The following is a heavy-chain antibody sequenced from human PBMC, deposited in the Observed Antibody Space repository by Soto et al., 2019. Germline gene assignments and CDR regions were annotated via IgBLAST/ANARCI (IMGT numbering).Heavy chain of an antibody. V-gene: IGHV5-51*01. CDR1: GYSFTSYW. CDR2: IYPGDSDT. Sequence: PGESLKISCKGSGYSFTSYWIGWVRQMPGKGLEWMGIIYPGDSDTRYSPSFQGQVTISADKSISTAYLQWSSLKASDTAMYYCARHNRVPYYYGSGSYNQYYYYGMDVWGQGTTVTVSS. J-gene: IGHJ6*02. CDR3: ARHNRVPYYYGSGSYNQYYYYGMDV. D-gene: IGHD3-10*01.